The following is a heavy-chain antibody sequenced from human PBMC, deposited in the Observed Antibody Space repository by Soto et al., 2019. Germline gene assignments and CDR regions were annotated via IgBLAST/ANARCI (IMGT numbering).Heavy chain of an antibody. J-gene: IGHJ4*02. CDR2: IRSKGNNYAT. V-gene: IGHV3-73*02. CDR3: IRPYYYDSSGRDY. D-gene: IGHD3-22*01. CDR1: GFTFSGSA. Sequence: VQLVESGGGLVQPGGSLKLSCAASGFTFSGSAIHWVRQASGKGLEWVGRIRSKGNNYATAYAASVKGRFTISRDDSKNTAYLQMNSLKTEDTAVYYCIRPYYYDSSGRDYRGQGTLVTVSS.